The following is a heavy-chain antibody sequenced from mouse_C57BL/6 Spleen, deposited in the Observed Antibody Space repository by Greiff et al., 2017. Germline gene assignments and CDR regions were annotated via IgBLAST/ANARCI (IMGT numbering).Heavy chain of an antibody. Sequence: QVQLQQSGAELVRPGASVKLSCKASGYTFTDYYINWVKQRPGQGLEWIARIYPGSGNTYYNEKFKGKGTLTAEKSSSTAYMQLSSLTSEDSAVYFCARSYYSNPWFAYWGQGTLVTVSA. V-gene: IGHV1-76*01. J-gene: IGHJ3*01. CDR1: GYTFTDYY. D-gene: IGHD2-5*01. CDR3: ARSYYSNPWFAY. CDR2: IYPGSGNT.